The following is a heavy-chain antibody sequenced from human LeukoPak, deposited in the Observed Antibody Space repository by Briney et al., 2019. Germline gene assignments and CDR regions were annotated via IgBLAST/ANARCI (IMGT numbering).Heavy chain of an antibody. CDR3: AKTGTPWYYFDY. Sequence: GGSLRLSCEASGFTFSSYAMSWVRQAPGKGLEWVSAISGSGGSTYYADSVKGRFTISRDNSKNTLYLQMNSLRAEDTAVYYCAKTGTPWYYFDYWGQGTPVTVSS. CDR1: GFTFSSYA. CDR2: ISGSGGST. V-gene: IGHV3-23*01. D-gene: IGHD6-13*01. J-gene: IGHJ4*02.